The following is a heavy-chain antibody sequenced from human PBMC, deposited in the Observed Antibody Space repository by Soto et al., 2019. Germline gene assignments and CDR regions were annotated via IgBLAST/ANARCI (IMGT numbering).Heavy chain of an antibody. D-gene: IGHD6-19*01. Sequence: EVQLVESGGGLVEPGGSLRLSCAASGFTFSRHSLNWVRQAPGKGLEWVSSIGTTSTYIYYADSVKGRFTISRDNAKNSLYLEMDSLRAEDTAVYDCARDGYSSGFDYWGQGTLVTASS. V-gene: IGHV3-21*01. J-gene: IGHJ4*02. CDR3: ARDGYSSGFDY. CDR2: IGTTSTYI. CDR1: GFTFSRHS.